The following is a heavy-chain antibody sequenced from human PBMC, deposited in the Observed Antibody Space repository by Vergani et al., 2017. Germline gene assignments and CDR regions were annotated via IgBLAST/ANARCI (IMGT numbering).Heavy chain of an antibody. CDR2: ISSTSDHI. J-gene: IGHJ3*01. V-gene: IGHV3-11*06. D-gene: IGHD6-6*01. CDR1: GGSITYGA. CDR3: ARDRLSSDAIDL. Sequence: QLQLQESGPGLVKPSETLSLTCTVSGGSITYGAFYWGWIRQSPGKGLEWVSGISSTSDHIYHADSLKGRFTISRDNAKNSIFLHMNNLRADDTAVYYCARDRLSSDAIDLWGQGTAVTVSS.